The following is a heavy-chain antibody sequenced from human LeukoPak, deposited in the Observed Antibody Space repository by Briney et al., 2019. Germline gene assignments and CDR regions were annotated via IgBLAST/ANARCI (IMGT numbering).Heavy chain of an antibody. CDR3: AKRGSTSWYLDY. CDR1: GFTFSVYA. Sequence: GGSLRLSCAASGFTFSVYAMSWVRQAPGKGLEWVSAISGSGDNNDNAYYADSVKGQFTISRDNSKNTLYLQMSSLRAEDAAVYYCAKRGSTSWYLDYWGQGTLVTVSS. J-gene: IGHJ4*02. D-gene: IGHD6-13*01. CDR2: ISGSGDNNDNA. V-gene: IGHV3-23*01.